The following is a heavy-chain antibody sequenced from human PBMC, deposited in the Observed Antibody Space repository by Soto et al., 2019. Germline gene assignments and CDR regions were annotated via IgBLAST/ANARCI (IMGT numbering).Heavy chain of an antibody. D-gene: IGHD5-18*01. CDR3: VRDPYLHTAGRLASLNY. J-gene: IGHJ4*02. CDR2: IWYDGVNK. CDR1: GFSFRSYA. V-gene: IGHV3-33*08. Sequence: PGGSLRLSCAASGFSFRSYAMHWVRQAPGKGLEWVAVIWYDGVNKYYADSVKGRFTISRDNSNNTLYVQMKSLKAEDTAVYYCVRDPYLHTAGRLASLNYWGPGTMLTVYS.